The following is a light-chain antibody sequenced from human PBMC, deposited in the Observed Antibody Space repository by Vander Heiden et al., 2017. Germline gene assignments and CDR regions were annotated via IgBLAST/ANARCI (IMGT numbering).Light chain of an antibody. CDR3: CSSWV. Sequence: QSALTHPRSVSGSPGQSVPISCTGASSHVGSYNSVPWYQQHPDKAPKLRIYDVTQRPSGGPDRFTGSTSGNTASLTIAGLQAEDEADDYCCSSWVFGTGTKVTVL. CDR2: DVT. V-gene: IGLV2-11*01. CDR1: SSHVGSYNS. J-gene: IGLJ1*01.